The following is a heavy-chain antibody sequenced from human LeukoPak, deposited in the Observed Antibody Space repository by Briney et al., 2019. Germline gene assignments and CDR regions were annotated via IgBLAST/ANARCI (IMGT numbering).Heavy chain of an antibody. D-gene: IGHD4-11*01. CDR2: IYTSGST. V-gene: IGHV4-61*02. CDR3: ARDPDYSTDYYYYMDV. CDR1: GGSISSGSYY. Sequence: PSETLSLTCTVSGGSISSGSYYWSWIRQPAGKGLEWIGRIYTSGSTNYNPSLKSRVTISVDTSKNQFSLKLSSVTAADTVVYYCARDPDYSTDYYYYMDVWGKGTTVTVSS. J-gene: IGHJ6*03.